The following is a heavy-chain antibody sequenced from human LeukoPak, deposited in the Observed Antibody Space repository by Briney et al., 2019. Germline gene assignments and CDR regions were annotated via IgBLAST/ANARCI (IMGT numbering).Heavy chain of an antibody. CDR3: VKDPTKYSSGWYGHFDY. CDR2: ITSNGGST. J-gene: IGHJ4*02. CDR1: GFTFSSFA. D-gene: IGHD6-19*01. V-gene: IGHV3-64D*09. Sequence: PGGSLRLSCSASGFTFSSFAMHWVRQAPGKGLEYVSSITSNGGSTYYADSVKGRFTISRDNSKDKLYLQMSSLRADDTAVYYCVKDPTKYSSGWYGHFDYWGRGTLVTVSS.